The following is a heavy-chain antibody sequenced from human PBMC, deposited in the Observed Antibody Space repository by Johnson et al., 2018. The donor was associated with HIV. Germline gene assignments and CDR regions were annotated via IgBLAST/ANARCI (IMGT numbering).Heavy chain of an antibody. V-gene: IGHV3-53*01. D-gene: IGHD3-22*01. Sequence: VQLVEFGGGLIQPGGSLRLSCAASGFLVSSNYMSWVRQAPGKGLEWVSVIYSGGSIYYADSVKGRFTISRDNSKNTLYLQMNSLRAEDTAVYYCASGRPDGSGSYYVDAFHFWGQGTMLTVSS. J-gene: IGHJ3*01. CDR1: GFLVSSNY. CDR2: IYSGGSI. CDR3: ASGRPDGSGSYYVDAFHF.